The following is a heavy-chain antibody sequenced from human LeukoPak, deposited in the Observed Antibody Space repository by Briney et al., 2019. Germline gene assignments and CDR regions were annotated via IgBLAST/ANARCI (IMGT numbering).Heavy chain of an antibody. CDR1: GGSISSGDYY. D-gene: IGHD3-22*01. CDR3: ARETYYYDSSGLPHYYMDV. Sequence: SEALSLTCTVSGGSISSGDYYWNWIRQPPGKGPEWIGYISYSGSTYFNPSLRSRVTISVDTSENQFSLKLSSVTAADTAVYYFARETYYYDSSGLPHYYMDVWGKGTTVTVSS. V-gene: IGHV4-30-4*08. J-gene: IGHJ6*03. CDR2: ISYSGST.